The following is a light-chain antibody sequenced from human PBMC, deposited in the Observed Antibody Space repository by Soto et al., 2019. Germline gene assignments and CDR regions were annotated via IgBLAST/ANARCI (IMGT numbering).Light chain of an antibody. CDR1: SSDVGAYNY. CDR3: SSYTTIGTRV. J-gene: IGLJ1*01. V-gene: IGLV2-14*01. CDR2: DVD. Sequence: QSALTQPASVSGSPGQSITISCTGTSSDVGAYNYVSWYQQHPGKAPKLMIYDVDTRPSGVSNRFSGSKSGNTASLSISGVQAEDEADYYCSSYTTIGTRVFGTGTQLTVL.